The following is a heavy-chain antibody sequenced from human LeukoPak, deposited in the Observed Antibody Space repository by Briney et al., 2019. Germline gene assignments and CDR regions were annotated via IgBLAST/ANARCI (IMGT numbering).Heavy chain of an antibody. Sequence: SETLSLTCTVSGGSISSSSYYWGWIRQPLGKGLEWIGSIYYRGSTYYNPSLKSRVTISVDTSKNQFSLKLSSVTAADTAVYYCARGYCSGGSCYSYYYYYYMDVWGKGTTVTVSS. CDR2: IYYRGST. J-gene: IGHJ6*03. CDR1: GGSISSSSYY. CDR3: ARGYCSGGSCYSYYYYYYMDV. V-gene: IGHV4-39*07. D-gene: IGHD2-15*01.